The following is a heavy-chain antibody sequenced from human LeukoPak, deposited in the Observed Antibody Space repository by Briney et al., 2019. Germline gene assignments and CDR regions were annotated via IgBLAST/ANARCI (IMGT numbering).Heavy chain of an antibody. CDR2: ISYDGSNK. CDR3: ARDLRQWYSGFDY. D-gene: IGHD1-26*01. Sequence: GGSLRLSCAASGFTFSSYAMHWVRQAPGKGLEWVAVISYDGSNKYYADSVKGRFTISRDNSKNTLYLQMNSLRSDDTAVYYCARDLRQWYSGFDYWGQGTLVTVSS. CDR1: GFTFSSYA. V-gene: IGHV3-30-3*01. J-gene: IGHJ4*02.